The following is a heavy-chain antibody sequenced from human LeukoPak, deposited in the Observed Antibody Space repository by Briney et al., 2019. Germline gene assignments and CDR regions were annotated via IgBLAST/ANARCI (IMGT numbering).Heavy chain of an antibody. V-gene: IGHV4-59*01. Sequence: SETLSLTCTVSGGSISSYLWSWIRQPPGKGLEWLGYIYYSGSTSYNPSLKSRVTISVDTSKNQFSLKLASVTAADTAVYYCARGGGYFLIDAFDIWGLGTMVTVSS. CDR3: ARGGGYFLIDAFDI. CDR1: GGSISSYL. J-gene: IGHJ3*02. CDR2: IYYSGST. D-gene: IGHD3-22*01.